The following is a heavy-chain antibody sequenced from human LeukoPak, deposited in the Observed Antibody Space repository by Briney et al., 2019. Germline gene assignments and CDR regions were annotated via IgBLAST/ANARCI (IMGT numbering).Heavy chain of an antibody. D-gene: IGHD6-13*01. CDR2: INWKGGST. Sequence: PWGSLRLSCAASGFTFDVYGMSWVRQAPGKGLEWVSGINWKGGSTGYADSVKGRFTISRDNAKNSLYLQMNSLRAEDTALYYCAKPREGSSSWYAAGWGQGTLVTVSS. J-gene: IGHJ4*02. V-gene: IGHV3-20*04. CDR3: AKPREGSSSWYAAG. CDR1: GFTFDVYG.